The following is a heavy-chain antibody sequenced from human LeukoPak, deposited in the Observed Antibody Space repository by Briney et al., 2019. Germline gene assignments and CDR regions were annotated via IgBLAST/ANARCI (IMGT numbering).Heavy chain of an antibody. CDR3: AREHLHYYDSSGYDPFDY. J-gene: IGHJ4*02. CDR2: TYYRSKWYN. CDR1: GDSVSSNSAA. Sequence: SQTLSLTCAISGDSVSSNSAAWNWIRQSPSRGLEWLGRTYYRSKWYNDYAVSVKSRITINPDTSKNQFSLQLNSVTPEDTAVYYCAREHLHYYDSSGYDPFDYWGQGTLVTVSS. D-gene: IGHD3-22*01. V-gene: IGHV6-1*01.